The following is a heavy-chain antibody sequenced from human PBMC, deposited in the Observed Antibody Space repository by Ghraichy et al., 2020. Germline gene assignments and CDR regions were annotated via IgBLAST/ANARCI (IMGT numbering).Heavy chain of an antibody. CDR2: IRRKTHGGTA. J-gene: IGHJ4*02. Sequence: GESLNISCTASGFTFGDYAMSWFRQAPGKGLEWVGFIRRKTHGGTADYAASVKGRFTISRDDSNSIAYLQMNSLETEDTAVYHCARSGNEHCSGAACWGFGYWGQGTLVTVSS. D-gene: IGHD2-15*01. CDR1: GFTFGDYA. CDR3: ARSGNEHCSGAACWGFGY. V-gene: IGHV3-49*03.